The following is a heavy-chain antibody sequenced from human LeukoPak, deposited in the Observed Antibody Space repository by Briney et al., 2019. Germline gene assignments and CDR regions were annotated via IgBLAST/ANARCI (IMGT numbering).Heavy chain of an antibody. CDR2: INPNSGGR. J-gene: IGHJ5*02. V-gene: IGHV1-2*02. CDR1: GYTFTGDY. D-gene: IGHD2-8*02. CDR3: ARGGGVSGLDP. Sequence: ASVKVSCKASGYTFTGDYMHWVRQAPGQGLEWMGWINPNSGGRNYAQKFQGRVTMTRDTSISTAYMKLSRLRSDDTAVYYCARGGGVSGLDPWGQGTLVTVSS.